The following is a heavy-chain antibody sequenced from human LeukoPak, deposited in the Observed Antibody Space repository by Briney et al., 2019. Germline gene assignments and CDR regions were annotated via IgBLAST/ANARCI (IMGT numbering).Heavy chain of an antibody. CDR2: IYTNETT. Sequence: SGTLSLTCTVSGGSISSYHWSWIRQAAGKGLEWIGRIYTNETTNSNPSLKSRVTMSIDTSKNQFSLRLRSVTAADTAVYFCARNRGSHRYYYGLDVWGQGTTVTVSS. D-gene: IGHD1-26*01. V-gene: IGHV4-4*07. CDR1: GGSISSYH. J-gene: IGHJ6*02. CDR3: ARNRGSHRYYYGLDV.